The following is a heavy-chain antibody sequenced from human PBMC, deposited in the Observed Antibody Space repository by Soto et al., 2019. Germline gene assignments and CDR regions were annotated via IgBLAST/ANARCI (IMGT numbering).Heavy chain of an antibody. Sequence: PGGSLRLSCVASGFTFSTHAMSWVRQAPGKGLEWVSAISYVAGTTYYADSVKGRFTISRDNPKNTVYLQLSSLRAEDTAVYYCAKGTSHYFYDSSGYSYWGQGTLVTVSS. V-gene: IGHV3-23*01. J-gene: IGHJ4*02. CDR1: GFTFSTHA. D-gene: IGHD3-22*01. CDR2: ISYVAGTT. CDR3: AKGTSHYFYDSSGYSY.